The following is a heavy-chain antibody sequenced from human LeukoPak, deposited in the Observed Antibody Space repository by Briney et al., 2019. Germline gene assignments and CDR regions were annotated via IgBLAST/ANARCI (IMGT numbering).Heavy chain of an antibody. D-gene: IGHD1-14*01. Sequence: SETLSLTCTVSGGSISSGSYYWSWIRQPAGKGLEWIGRIYTSGSTNYNPSLKSRVTISVDTSKNQFSLKLSSVTTADTAVYYCARDPGTGSNRLSFDYWGQGTLVTVSS. CDR3: ARDPGTGSNRLSFDY. J-gene: IGHJ4*02. CDR2: IYTSGST. V-gene: IGHV4-61*02. CDR1: GGSISSGSYY.